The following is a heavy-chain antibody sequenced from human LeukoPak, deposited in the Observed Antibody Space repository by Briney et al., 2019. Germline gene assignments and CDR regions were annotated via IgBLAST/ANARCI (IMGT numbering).Heavy chain of an antibody. J-gene: IGHJ4*02. CDR1: GFTFSSYS. D-gene: IGHD1-14*01. V-gene: IGHV3-48*01. CDR2: ISSSSSTI. Sequence: GGSLRLSCAASGFTFSSYSMNWVRQAPGKGLEWVSYISSSSSTIYYADSVKGRFTISRDNSKNTLYLQMNSLRAEDTAVFYCAKDLTGYPAYYFDYWGQGTLVTVSS. CDR3: AKDLTGYPAYYFDY.